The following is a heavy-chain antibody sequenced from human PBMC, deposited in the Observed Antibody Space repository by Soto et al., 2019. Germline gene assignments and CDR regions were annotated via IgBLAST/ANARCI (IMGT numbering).Heavy chain of an antibody. CDR1: GFTFSFHW. Sequence: PGGSLRLSCEVSGFTFSFHWMSWVRRAPGKGLEWVANINQDGSEINFVDSVKGRFTISRDNAKNLLYLQMNSLRVEDTAVYYCARDWSYSGFEDFWGQGTQVTVSS. J-gene: IGHJ4*02. CDR3: ARDWSYSGFEDF. D-gene: IGHD5-12*01. V-gene: IGHV3-7*03. CDR2: INQDGSEI.